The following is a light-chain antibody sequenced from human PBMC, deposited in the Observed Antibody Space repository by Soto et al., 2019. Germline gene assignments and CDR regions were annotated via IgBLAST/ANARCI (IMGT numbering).Light chain of an antibody. J-gene: IGKJ2*01. CDR1: QSVSSY. CDR3: QQRSNWPRT. Sequence: EIVLTQSPATLSLSPGERATLSCRASQSVSSYLAWYQQKPGQAPSLLIYDASNRATGIPARFSGSGSGTDFTLTISSLETEDFAVYYRQQRSNWPRTFGQGTKLEIK. CDR2: DAS. V-gene: IGKV3-11*01.